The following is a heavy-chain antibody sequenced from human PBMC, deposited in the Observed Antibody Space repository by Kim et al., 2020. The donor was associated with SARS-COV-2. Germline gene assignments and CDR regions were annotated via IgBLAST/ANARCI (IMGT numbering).Heavy chain of an antibody. CDR1: GFAFSSSY. CDR3: AKRIGDTSFYMDD. D-gene: IGHD1-26*01. Sequence: GGSLRLSCAASGFAFSSSYMHWVRQAPGKGLEWVAFISFDESNKYYAESVKGRFTISRDNSKNTLYLQMNSLSAEDTAVYYCAKRIGDTSFYMDDWGQGTLVTVSS. CDR2: ISFDESNK. J-gene: IGHJ4*01. V-gene: IGHV3-30*18.